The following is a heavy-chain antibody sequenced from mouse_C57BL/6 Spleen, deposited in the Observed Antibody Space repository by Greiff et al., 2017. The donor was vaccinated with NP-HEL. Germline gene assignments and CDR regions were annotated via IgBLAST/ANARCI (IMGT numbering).Heavy chain of an antibody. Sequence: EVQLVESGGGLVKPGGSLKLSCAASGFTFSSYAMSWVRQTPEKRLEWVATISDGGSYTYYPDNVKGRFTISRDNAKNNLYLQMSHLKSEDTAMYYCARDRYYGSSYAWFAYWGQGTLVTVSA. J-gene: IGHJ3*01. V-gene: IGHV5-4*01. CDR2: ISDGGSYT. CDR3: ARDRYYGSSYAWFAY. CDR1: GFTFSSYA. D-gene: IGHD1-1*01.